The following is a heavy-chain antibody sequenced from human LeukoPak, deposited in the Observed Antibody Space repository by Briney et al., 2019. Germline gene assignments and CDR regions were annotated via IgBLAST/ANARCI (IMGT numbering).Heavy chain of an antibody. CDR3: AREGLDPSGSLDI. Sequence: SASVTVSCKDSGYKFTSYGITWVRQAPGQGLEWMGWISAYNGDTNYAQSLQGRVAMTTDTSTSTAYMELRSLRSDDTAVYYCAREGLDPSGSLDIWGPGSMVTVSS. CDR2: ISAYNGDT. J-gene: IGHJ3*02. D-gene: IGHD3-22*01. CDR1: GYKFTSYG. V-gene: IGHV1-18*01.